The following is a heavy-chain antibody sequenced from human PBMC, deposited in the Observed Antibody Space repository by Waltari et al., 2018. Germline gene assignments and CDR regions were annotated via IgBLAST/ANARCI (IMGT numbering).Heavy chain of an antibody. J-gene: IGHJ3*02. CDR1: GGSISSGGYY. V-gene: IGHV4-31*03. CDR3: ARDGRYYYDSSGYYREDAFDI. D-gene: IGHD3-22*01. Sequence: QVQLQESGPGLVKPSQTLSLTCTVSGGSISSGGYYWSWIRQHPGKGLEWIGYIYYSGSTYYNPSLKSRVTISVDTSKNQFSLKLSSVTAADTAVYYCARDGRYYYDSSGYYREDAFDIWGQGTMVTVSS. CDR2: IYYSGST.